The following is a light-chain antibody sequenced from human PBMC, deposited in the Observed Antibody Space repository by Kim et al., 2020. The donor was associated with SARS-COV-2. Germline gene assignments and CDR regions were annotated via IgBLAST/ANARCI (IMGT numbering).Light chain of an antibody. V-gene: IGKV3-20*01. CDR1: QSVDSHY. CDR2: VAS. Sequence: LSPGERAPLSCRASQSVDSHYLAWFQQKPGQAPRLLIYVASSRATGIPDRFSGSGSGTDFTLTISRLEPEDFAVYYCQQYGSSPYTFGQGTKLEIK. J-gene: IGKJ2*01. CDR3: QQYGSSPYT.